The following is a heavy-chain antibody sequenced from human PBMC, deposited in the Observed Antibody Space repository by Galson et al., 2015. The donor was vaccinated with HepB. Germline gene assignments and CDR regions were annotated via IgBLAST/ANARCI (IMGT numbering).Heavy chain of an antibody. Sequence: SLRLSCAASGFTFSNAWMNWVRQAPGKGLEWVGRIKSKTDGGTTDYAAPVKGRFTISRDDSKNTLYLQMNSLKTEDTAVYYCTTFPTYYYDSSGYYVPGWDFDYWGQGTL. V-gene: IGHV3-15*07. CDR2: IKSKTDGGTT. CDR3: TTFPTYYYDSSGYYVPGWDFDY. J-gene: IGHJ4*02. D-gene: IGHD3-22*01. CDR1: GFTFSNAW.